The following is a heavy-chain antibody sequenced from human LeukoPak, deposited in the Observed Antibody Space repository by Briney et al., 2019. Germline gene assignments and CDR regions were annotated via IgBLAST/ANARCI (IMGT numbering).Heavy chain of an antibody. D-gene: IGHD5-18*01. CDR1: GGTFSSYA. J-gene: IGHJ6*02. V-gene: IGHV1-69*13. CDR3: ARERDTAMADYYYYGMDV. Sequence: ASVKVSCKASGGTFSSYAISWVRQAPGQGLEWMGGIIPIFGTANYAQKFQGRVTITADESTSTAYMELSSLRSEDTAVYYCARERDTAMADYYYYGMDVWGQGTTVTVSS. CDR2: IIPIFGTA.